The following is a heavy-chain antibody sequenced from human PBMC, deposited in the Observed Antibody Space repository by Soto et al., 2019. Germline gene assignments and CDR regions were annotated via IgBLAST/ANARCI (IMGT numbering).Heavy chain of an antibody. CDR3: ARDRRSYYDSRLFDP. CDR2: ISAYNGNT. CDR1: GYTFTSYC. D-gene: IGHD3-22*01. V-gene: IGHV1-18*04. J-gene: IGHJ5*02. Sequence: ASVKVSCEASGYTFTSYCISWVRQAPGQGLEWMGWISAYNGNTNYAQKLQGRVTMTTDTSTSTAYMELRSLRSDDTAVYYCARDRRSYYDSRLFDPWGQGTLVTVSS.